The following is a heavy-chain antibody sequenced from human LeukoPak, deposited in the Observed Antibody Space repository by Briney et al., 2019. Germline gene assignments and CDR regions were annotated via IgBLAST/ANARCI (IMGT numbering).Heavy chain of an antibody. CDR2: IGTAGDT. D-gene: IGHD3-22*01. CDR3: ARGYYDSSGYYYFDY. J-gene: IGHJ4*02. Sequence: GGSLRLSCAASGFTFSSYDMHWVCQATGKGLEWVSAIGTAGDTYYPGSVKGRFTISRENAKNSLYLQMNSLRGGDTAVYYCARGYYDSSGYYYFDYWGQGTLVTVSS. V-gene: IGHV3-13*01. CDR1: GFTFSSYD.